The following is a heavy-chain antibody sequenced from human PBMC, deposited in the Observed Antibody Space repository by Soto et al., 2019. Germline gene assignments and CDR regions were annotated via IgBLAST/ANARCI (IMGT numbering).Heavy chain of an antibody. J-gene: IGHJ3*02. CDR2: IWYDGSNK. CDR3: ARGGPTVTRYAFDI. CDR1: GFTFSSYG. V-gene: IGHV3-33*01. Sequence: GGSLRLSCAASGFTFSSYGMRWVRQAPGKGLEWVAVIWYDGSNKYYADSVKGRFTISRDNSKNTLYLQMNSLRAEDTAVYYCARGGPTVTRYAFDIWGQGTMVTVSS. D-gene: IGHD4-17*01.